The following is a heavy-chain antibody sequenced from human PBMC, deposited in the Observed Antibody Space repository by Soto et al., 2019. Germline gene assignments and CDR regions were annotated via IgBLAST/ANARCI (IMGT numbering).Heavy chain of an antibody. D-gene: IGHD4-17*01. Sequence: EASVKVSCKASGYTFTGYYMHWVRQAPGQGLEWMGWINPNSGGTNYAQKFQGWVAMTRDTSISTAYMELSRLRSDDTAVYYCARGGFNRHDYGGGRPVQGMDVWGQGTTVTVSS. J-gene: IGHJ6*02. CDR2: INPNSGGT. CDR1: GYTFTGYY. V-gene: IGHV1-2*04. CDR3: ARGGFNRHDYGGGRPVQGMDV.